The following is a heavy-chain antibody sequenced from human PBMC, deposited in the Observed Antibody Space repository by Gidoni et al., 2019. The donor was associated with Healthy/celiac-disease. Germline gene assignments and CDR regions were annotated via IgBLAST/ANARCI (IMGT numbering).Heavy chain of an antibody. Sequence: QVQLQQWGAGLLKPSETLSLTCAVYGGSFSGYYWSWIRQPPGKGLEWIGEINHSGSTNYNPSLKSRVTISVDTSKNQFSLKLSSVTAADTAVYYCARGGVLGYGPFDYWGQGTLVTVSS. V-gene: IGHV4-34*01. CDR3: ARGGVLGYGPFDY. CDR2: INHSGST. CDR1: GGSFSGYY. J-gene: IGHJ4*02. D-gene: IGHD5-12*01.